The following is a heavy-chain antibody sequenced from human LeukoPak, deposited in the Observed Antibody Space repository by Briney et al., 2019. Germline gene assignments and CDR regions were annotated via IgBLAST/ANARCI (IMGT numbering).Heavy chain of an antibody. V-gene: IGHV4-30-4*08. CDR2: IYYSGST. J-gene: IGHJ4*02. Sequence: SQTLSLTCTVSGGSISSGDYYWSWIRPPPGKGLEWIGYIYYSGSTYYNPSLKSRVTISVDTSKNQFSLKLSSVTAADTAVYHCAREGHSMVRGVIDDYWGQGTLVTVSS. CDR1: GGSISSGDYY. CDR3: AREGHSMVRGVIDDY. D-gene: IGHD3-10*01.